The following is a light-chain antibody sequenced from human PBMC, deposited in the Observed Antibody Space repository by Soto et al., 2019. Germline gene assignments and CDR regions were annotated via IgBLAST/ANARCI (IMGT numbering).Light chain of an antibody. J-gene: IGKJ2*01. Sequence: EIVMTQSPATLSVSPGESATLSCRASQSISSDLAWYQQKPGQPPRLLIYGASTRATGVPARFTGSGSGSDFTLAISGLQSEDFAVYYCQQAHTLPLTFGQGTRLEI. CDR1: QSISSD. CDR2: GAS. CDR3: QQAHTLPLT. V-gene: IGKV3-15*01.